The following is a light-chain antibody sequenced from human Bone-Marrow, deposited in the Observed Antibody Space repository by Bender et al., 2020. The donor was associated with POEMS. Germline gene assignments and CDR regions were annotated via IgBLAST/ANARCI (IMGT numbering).Light chain of an antibody. J-gene: IGLJ3*02. V-gene: IGLV1-44*01. CDR2: NSD. CDR1: ASDRGTTP. CDR3: GVWDDGLKAWV. Sequence: QSVLTQPPSASATPGQRVTISCSRSASDRGTTPINWYQHLPGTAPKIIIYNSDQRPSGVPDRFSGSMSGSSASLGVSGLQSADEADYFCGVWDDGLKAWVFGGGTRLTVL.